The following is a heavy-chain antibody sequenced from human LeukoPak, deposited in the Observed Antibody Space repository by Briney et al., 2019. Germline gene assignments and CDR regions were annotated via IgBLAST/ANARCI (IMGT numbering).Heavy chain of an antibody. CDR2: TYYRSKWFY. CDR3: ARVQAAASFDY. D-gene: IGHD6-13*01. CDR1: GVSVSSNTVA. J-gene: IGHJ4*02. Sequence: SQTLSLTCAISGVSVSSNTVAWTWIRQSPSRGLEWLGRTYYRSKWFYDYAVSVKSRITMNPDTSKNQFALQLSSVTPEDTAVYYCARVQAAASFDYWGQGTLVTVSS. V-gene: IGHV6-1*01.